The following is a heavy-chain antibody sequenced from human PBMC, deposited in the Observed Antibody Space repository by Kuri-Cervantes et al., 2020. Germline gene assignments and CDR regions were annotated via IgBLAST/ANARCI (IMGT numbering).Heavy chain of an antibody. CDR2: IYYSGST. CDR1: GGSIRSYY. V-gene: IGHV4-39*01. D-gene: IGHD6-6*01. CDR3: ARGSFISSSTTEANDY. J-gene: IGHJ4*02. Sequence: SETLSLTCNVSGGSIRSYYWGWIRQPPGKGLEWIGSIYYSGSTYYNPSLKSRVTISVDTSKNQFSLKLSSVTAADTAVYYCARGSFISSSTTEANDYWGRGTLVTVSS.